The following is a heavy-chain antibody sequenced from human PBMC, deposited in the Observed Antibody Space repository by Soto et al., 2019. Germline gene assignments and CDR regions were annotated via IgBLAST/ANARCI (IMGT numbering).Heavy chain of an antibody. J-gene: IGHJ6*03. V-gene: IGHV4-59*08. CDR3: ANQTQPFDYYPPYMDV. Sequence: SETLSRTCTVSGGSISTYYWSWIRQPPGKGLEWIGHIYYSENTDYNPSLESRVTISVDTSKNQFSLRLTSVTAADTAVYYCANQTQPFDYYPPYMDVWAKGTTVPVS. D-gene: IGHD2-21*02. CDR1: GGSISTYY. CDR2: IYYSENT.